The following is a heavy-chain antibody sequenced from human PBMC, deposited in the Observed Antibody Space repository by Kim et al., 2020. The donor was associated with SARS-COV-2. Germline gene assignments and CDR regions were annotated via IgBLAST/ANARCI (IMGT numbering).Heavy chain of an antibody. CDR3: ARSFRLGELFGAFDI. D-gene: IGHD3-10*01. CDR2: IYPGDSDT. Sequence: GESLKISCKGSGYSFTSYWIGWVRQMPGKGLEWMGIIYPGDSDTRYSPSFQGQVTISADKSISTAYLQWSSLKASDTAMYYCARSFRLGELFGAFDIWGQGTMVTVSS. V-gene: IGHV5-51*01. J-gene: IGHJ3*02. CDR1: GYSFTSYW.